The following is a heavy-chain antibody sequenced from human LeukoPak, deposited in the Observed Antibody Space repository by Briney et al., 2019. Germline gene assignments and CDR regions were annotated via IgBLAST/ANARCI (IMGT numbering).Heavy chain of an antibody. CDR1: GYTFTNYG. Sequence: ASVKVSCKASGYTFTNYGISWVRLAPGQRLEWMGWTSNYNGNTKYSEKFQGRVTITRDTSANIVYMELNGLRSQDTGVYYCARDEVDYYGMDVWGQGTTITVSS. J-gene: IGHJ6*02. CDR2: TSNYNGNT. D-gene: IGHD3-10*01. CDR3: ARDEVDYYGMDV. V-gene: IGHV1-18*01.